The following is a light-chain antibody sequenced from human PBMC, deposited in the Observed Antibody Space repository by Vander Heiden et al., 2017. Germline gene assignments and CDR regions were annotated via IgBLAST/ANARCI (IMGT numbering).Light chain of an antibody. J-gene: IGKJ4*01. CDR1: QSISSY. V-gene: IGKV1-39*01. CDR2: AAS. CDR3: QQSYSTPLT. Sequence: IQMTQSPSSLSASVGDRVTITCRASQSISSYLNWYQQKPGKAPKLLIYAASSLQSGVPSRFSGSGSGTDFTLTISSLQPEDFATYYCQQSYSTPLTFGAGTKVDIK.